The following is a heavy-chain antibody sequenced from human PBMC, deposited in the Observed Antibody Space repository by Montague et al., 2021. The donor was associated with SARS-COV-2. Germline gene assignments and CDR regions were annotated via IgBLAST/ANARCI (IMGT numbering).Heavy chain of an antibody. Sequence: SRSLSFAASGFTFSTYAIHWVRQAPGKGLEWVAIMSHDGNYEHYADSVKGRFTISRDSSKNTLHLQMNSLTAEDTAVYYCAVQPRDSSAWHPFDHWGQGTLGTVSS. J-gene: IGHJ4*02. CDR2: MSHDGNYE. D-gene: IGHD6-19*01. CDR3: AVQPRDSSAWHPFDH. V-gene: IGHV3-33*01. CDR1: GFTFSTYA.